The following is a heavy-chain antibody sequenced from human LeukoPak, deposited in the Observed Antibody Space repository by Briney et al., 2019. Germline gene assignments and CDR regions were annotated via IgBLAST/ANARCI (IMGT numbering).Heavy chain of an antibody. CDR1: GGSISSYY. CDR2: IYYSGST. J-gene: IGHJ6*03. V-gene: IGHV4-59*01. CDR3: ARRGFWSGYSYYYYMDV. Sequence: SETLSLTCTVSGGSISSYYWSWIRQPPGKGLEWIGYIYYSGSTNYNPSLKSRVTISVDTSKNQFSLKLSSVTAADTVVYYCARRGFWSGYSYYYYMDVWGKGTTVTVSS. D-gene: IGHD3-3*01.